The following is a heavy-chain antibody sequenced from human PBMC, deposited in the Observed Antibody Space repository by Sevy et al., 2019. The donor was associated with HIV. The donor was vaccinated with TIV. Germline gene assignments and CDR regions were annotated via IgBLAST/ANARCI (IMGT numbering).Heavy chain of an antibody. D-gene: IGHD2-15*01. CDR3: ATDAGAAAFDI. CDR1: GFTFSRYG. CDR2: ICADGGNE. V-gene: IGHV3-33*01. J-gene: IGHJ3*02. Sequence: GGSLRLSCAASGFTFSRYGMHWVRQPPGKGLEWVAVICADGGNEDYADSVKGRFTISRDNFKNTLYLQVGSLRAEDTALYYCATDAGAAAFDIWGLGTMVTVSS.